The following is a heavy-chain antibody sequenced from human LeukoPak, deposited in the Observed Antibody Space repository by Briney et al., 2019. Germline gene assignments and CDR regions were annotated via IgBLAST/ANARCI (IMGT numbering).Heavy chain of an antibody. CDR3: ARDDSADDNAFDI. V-gene: IGHV3-33*01. CDR2: IWSHGNTK. D-gene: IGHD3-9*01. CDR1: GFTFSSYG. J-gene: IGHJ3*02. Sequence: PGGSLRLSCAASGFTFSSYGMHWVRQAPGKGLEWVAVIWSHGNTKKYADSVEGRFTISRDNSKNTLYLEMDTLRAEDTDLYYCARDDSADDNAFDIWGQGTMVTVSS.